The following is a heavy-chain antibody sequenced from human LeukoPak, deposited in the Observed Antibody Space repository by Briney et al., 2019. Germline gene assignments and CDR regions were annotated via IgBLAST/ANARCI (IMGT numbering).Heavy chain of an antibody. D-gene: IGHD6-13*01. CDR2: ISYDGSNK. V-gene: IGHV3-30-3*01. CDR3: ATQPRIAAAGRL. J-gene: IGHJ4*02. CDR1: GFIFSNYA. Sequence: PGRSLRLSCAASGFIFSNYALHWVRQAPGKGLEWVAVISYDGSNKYYADSVKGRFTISRDNSKNTLYLQMNSLRAEDTAVYYCATQPRIAAAGRLWGQGTLVTVSS.